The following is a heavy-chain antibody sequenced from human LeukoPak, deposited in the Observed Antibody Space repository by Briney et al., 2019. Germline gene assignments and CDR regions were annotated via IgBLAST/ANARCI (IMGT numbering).Heavy chain of an antibody. D-gene: IGHD6-13*01. CDR1: GFTFSDFE. J-gene: IGHJ6*03. V-gene: IGHV3-21*01. Sequence: GGSLRLSCAASGFTFSDFEMNWVRQAPGKGLEWVSSISTTSTYIFYADSVKGRFTISRDNAENSLYLQMNSLRAEDTAVYYCARDLGSSIWRRLDYYYMDVWGKGTTVTVSS. CDR3: ARDLGSSIWRRLDYYYMDV. CDR2: ISTTSTYI.